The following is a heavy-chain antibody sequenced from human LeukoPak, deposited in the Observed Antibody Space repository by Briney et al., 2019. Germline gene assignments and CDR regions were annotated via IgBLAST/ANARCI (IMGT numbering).Heavy chain of an antibody. CDR2: ISGSGGST. D-gene: IGHD3-3*01. CDR1: GFTFSSYS. Sequence: PGGSLRLSCAASGFTFSSYSMNWVRQAPGKGLEWVSAISGSGGSTYYADSVKGRFTISRDNSKNTLYLQMNSLRAEDTAVYYCAKKTDFWSGYFASWGQGTLVTVSS. CDR3: AKKTDFWSGYFAS. J-gene: IGHJ5*02. V-gene: IGHV3-23*01.